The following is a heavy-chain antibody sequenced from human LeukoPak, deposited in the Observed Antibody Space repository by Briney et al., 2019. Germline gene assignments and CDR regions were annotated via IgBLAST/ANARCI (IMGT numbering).Heavy chain of an antibody. J-gene: IGHJ5*02. CDR3: ARVAPIAARSRWFDP. D-gene: IGHD6-6*01. CDR1: GYTFTSYD. V-gene: IGHV1-8*03. Sequence: ASVKVSCKASGYTFTSYDINWVRQATGQGLEWMGWMNPSSGNTGYAQRFQGRVTITRDTSISTAYMELSSLRSEDTAVYYCARVAPIAARSRWFDPWGQGTLVTVSS. CDR2: MNPSSGNT.